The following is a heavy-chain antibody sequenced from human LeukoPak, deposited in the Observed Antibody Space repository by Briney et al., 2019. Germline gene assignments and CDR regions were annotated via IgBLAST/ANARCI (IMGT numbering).Heavy chain of an antibody. V-gene: IGHV1-8*01. Sequence: PVASVKVSCKASGYTFSSYDINWVRQATGQGLEWMGWMNPNSGNRGYAQKFQGRLNMTRNTSISTVYMELSSLRSEDSAVYYCARRVGSGWPVQHWGQGTLVTVSS. CDR1: GYTFSSYD. CDR2: MNPNSGNR. D-gene: IGHD6-19*01. J-gene: IGHJ1*01. CDR3: ARRVGSGWPVQH.